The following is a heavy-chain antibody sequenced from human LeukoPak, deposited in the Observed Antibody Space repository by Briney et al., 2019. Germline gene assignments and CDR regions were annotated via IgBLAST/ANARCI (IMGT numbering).Heavy chain of an antibody. V-gene: IGHV3-74*01. CDR1: GFTFSSYW. J-gene: IGHJ4*02. D-gene: IGHD3-10*01. CDR3: AREPRGVTTRFDC. CDR2: INSDGSSI. Sequence: GGSLRLSCAASGFTFSSYWMHWVRHAPGKGLVWVSRINSDGSSINYADSVKGRFTISRDNAKNTLFLQMNSLRAEDTAVYYCAREPRGVTTRFDCWGQGTLVTVSS.